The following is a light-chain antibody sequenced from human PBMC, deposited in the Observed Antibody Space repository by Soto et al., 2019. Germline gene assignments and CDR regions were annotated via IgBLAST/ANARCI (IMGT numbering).Light chain of an antibody. CDR3: ISYTSGTSHYV. J-gene: IGLJ1*01. CDR2: EVT. CDR1: SSDVGGYNY. Sequence: QSVLTQPASVSGSPGQSITISCTGTSSDVGGYNYVSWYQHHPGKAPKLIIYEVTNRPSGVSNRFSGSKSGNTASLTISGLQAEGESDYYCISYTSGTSHYVFGTGTKVTVL. V-gene: IGLV2-14*01.